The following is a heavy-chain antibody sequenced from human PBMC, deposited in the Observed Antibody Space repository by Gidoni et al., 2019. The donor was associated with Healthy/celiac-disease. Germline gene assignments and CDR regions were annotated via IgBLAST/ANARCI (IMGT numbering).Heavy chain of an antibody. CDR1: GFTFSSYG. CDR3: ARSTVEDAFDI. J-gene: IGHJ3*02. Sequence: QVQLVESGGGVVQPGRSLRLSCAASGFTFSSYGRHWVRQAPGKGLEWVAVIWYDGSNKYYADSVKGRFTISRDNSKNTLYLQMNSLRAEDTAVYYCARSTVEDAFDIWGQGTMVTVSS. D-gene: IGHD4-4*01. V-gene: IGHV3-33*01. CDR2: IWYDGSNK.